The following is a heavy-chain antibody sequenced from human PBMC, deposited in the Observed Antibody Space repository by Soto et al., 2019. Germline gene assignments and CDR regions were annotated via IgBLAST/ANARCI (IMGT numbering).Heavy chain of an antibody. CDR2: IIPIFGTA. J-gene: IGHJ6*02. Sequence: SVKVSCKASGGTFSSYAISLVLQAPGQGLEWMGGIIPIFGTANYAQKFQGRVTITADESTSTAYMELSSLRSEDTAVYYCARDQGRSYYYGMDVWGQGTTVTVSS. CDR1: GGTFSSYA. V-gene: IGHV1-69*13. D-gene: IGHD3-10*01. CDR3: ARDQGRSYYYGMDV.